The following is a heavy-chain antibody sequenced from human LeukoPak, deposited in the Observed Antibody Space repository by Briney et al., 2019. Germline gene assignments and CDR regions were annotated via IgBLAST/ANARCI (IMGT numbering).Heavy chain of an antibody. D-gene: IGHD3-10*01. Sequence: SETLSLTCAVYGGSFSGYYWSWIRQPPGKGLEWIGEINHSGSTNYNPSLKSRVTISVDTSKNQFSLKLSSVTAADTAVYYCARVDYYGSGRPIDYWGQGTLVTVSS. V-gene: IGHV4-34*01. CDR1: GGSFSGYY. J-gene: IGHJ4*02. CDR2: INHSGST. CDR3: ARVDYYGSGRPIDY.